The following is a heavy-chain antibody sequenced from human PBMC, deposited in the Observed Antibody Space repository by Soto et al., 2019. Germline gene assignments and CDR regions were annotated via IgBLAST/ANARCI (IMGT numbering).Heavy chain of an antibody. D-gene: IGHD3-9*01. CDR1: AEAFSDYY. J-gene: IGHJ5*02. Sequence: QVQLPQGGAVLLTPSDTLSLPCAVYAEAFSDYYWSWIRQPQGMVLEWIGEINKSGSTNYNPSLKSGVNLSVDTSKNQLSRNLTSVTAARTAIYACARGYRKTCYVEAYNWCDLWGQGT. V-gene: IGHV4-34*01. CDR2: INKSGST. CDR3: ARGYRKTCYVEAYNWCDL.